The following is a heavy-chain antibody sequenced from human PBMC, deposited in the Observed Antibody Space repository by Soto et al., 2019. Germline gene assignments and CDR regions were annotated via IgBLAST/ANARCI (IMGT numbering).Heavy chain of an antibody. CDR1: GFTFRTSW. CDR2: IDDDGIST. CDR3: ARDTHCSGGNCYGGGLDV. Sequence: LTLSCAASGFTFRTSWIHWVRQGPVALLVWVARIDDDGISTSYADSVKGRFTISRDNAKNTLYLQMNNLRAEDTAVYYCARDTHCSGGNCYGGGLDVWGQGTTVTVSS. D-gene: IGHD2-15*01. V-gene: IGHV3-74*01. J-gene: IGHJ6*02.